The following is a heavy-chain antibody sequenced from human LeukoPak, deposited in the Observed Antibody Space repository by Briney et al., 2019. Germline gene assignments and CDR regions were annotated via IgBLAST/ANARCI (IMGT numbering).Heavy chain of an antibody. J-gene: IGHJ6*03. D-gene: IGHD3-16*01. CDR1: GGSISSYY. Sequence: SETLSLTCTVSGGSISSYYWSWIRQPPGKGLEWIGYIYYSGSTNYNPSLKSRVTISVDTSKNQFSLKLSSVTAADTAVYYCARFGYYYYMDVWGKGTTVTVSS. CDR3: ARFGYYYYMDV. V-gene: IGHV4-59*01. CDR2: IYYSGST.